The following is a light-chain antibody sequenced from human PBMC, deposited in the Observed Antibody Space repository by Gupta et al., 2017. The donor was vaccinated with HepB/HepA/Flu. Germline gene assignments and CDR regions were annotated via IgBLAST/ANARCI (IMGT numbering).Light chain of an antibody. CDR3: RLEGTHPNT. CDR1: QSVLYSSSNVNY. J-gene: IGKJ1*01. Sequence: DTVMTQSPDSLAVSLGARATINCKSGQSVLYSSSNVNYLAWYQQKPGQPPKQLLHRASTRESGVLHRISGSGSGADLSLTISSRQAADVAVYYCRLEGTHPNTFGQGTRVAIK. CDR2: RAS. V-gene: IGKV4-1*01.